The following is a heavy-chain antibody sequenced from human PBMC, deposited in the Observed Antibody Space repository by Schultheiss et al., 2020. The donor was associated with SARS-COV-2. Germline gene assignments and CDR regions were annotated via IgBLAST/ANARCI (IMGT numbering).Heavy chain of an antibody. D-gene: IGHD4-11*01. J-gene: IGHJ4*02. Sequence: SLKISCAASGFTFDDYAMHWVRQAAGKGLEWVSSISWNSGSIGYADSVKGRFTISRDNARNSVYLQMNSLRAEDTAVYYCARDQRTVTTDVAGFDYWGQGTLVTVSS. CDR2: ISWNSGSI. CDR1: GFTFDDYA. V-gene: IGHV3-9*01. CDR3: ARDQRTVTTDVAGFDY.